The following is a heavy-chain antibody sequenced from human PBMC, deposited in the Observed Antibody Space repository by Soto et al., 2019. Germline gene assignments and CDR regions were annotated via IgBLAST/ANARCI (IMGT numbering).Heavy chain of an antibody. V-gene: IGHV3-30*04. Sequence: GGSLRLSCAVSGFIFKNYALNWVRQAPGKGLEWMASINRDEYNKNYADSVKGRFTISADNSKNTVSLQMTALRVEDSSVYYCTKSSGGSSSVGMDYWGPGTLVTVSS. J-gene: IGHJ4*02. CDR3: TKSSGGSSSVGMDY. D-gene: IGHD6-6*01. CDR1: GFIFKNYA. CDR2: INRDEYNK.